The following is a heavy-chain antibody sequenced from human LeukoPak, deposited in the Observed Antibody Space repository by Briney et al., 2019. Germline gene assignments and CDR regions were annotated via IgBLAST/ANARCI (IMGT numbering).Heavy chain of an antibody. Sequence: PGGSLRLSCAASGSTFSTYWMSWVRQAPGKGLEWVANIKQDGSEKYYVDSVKGRFNISRDNAKNSLYLQMNSLRAEDTAVYYCASRQQLPGVAFDIWGQGTMVTVSS. V-gene: IGHV3-7*01. CDR2: IKQDGSEK. J-gene: IGHJ3*02. CDR1: GSTFSTYW. CDR3: ASRQQLPGVAFDI. D-gene: IGHD6-13*01.